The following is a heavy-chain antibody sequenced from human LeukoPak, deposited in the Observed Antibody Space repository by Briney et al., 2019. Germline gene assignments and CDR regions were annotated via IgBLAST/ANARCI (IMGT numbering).Heavy chain of an antibody. CDR2: ISGDGKST. CDR3: AKDSGYGSGVGWYFDL. J-gene: IGHJ2*01. D-gene: IGHD3-10*01. Sequence: GGSLRLSCAASGFTFDDYAMHWVRQAPGKGLEWVSLISGDGKSTYYADSVRGRFTISRDNSKNSLYLQMNSLRTEDTALYYCAKDSGYGSGVGWYFDLWGRGTQVTVSS. V-gene: IGHV3-43*02. CDR1: GFTFDDYA.